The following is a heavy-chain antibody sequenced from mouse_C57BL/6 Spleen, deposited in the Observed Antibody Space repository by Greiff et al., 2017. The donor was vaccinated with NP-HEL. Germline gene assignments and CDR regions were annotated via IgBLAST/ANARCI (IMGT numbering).Heavy chain of an antibody. V-gene: IGHV1-61*01. CDR2: IYPSDSET. D-gene: IGHD3-3*01. J-gene: IGHJ2*01. CDR1: GYTFTSYW. CDR3: ARGGQAVDFDY. Sequence: QVQLQQSGAELVRPGSSVKLSCKASGYTFTSYWMDWVKQRPGQGLEWIGNIYPSDSETHYNQKFKDKATLTVDKSSSTAYMQLSSLTSEDSAVYYCARGGQAVDFDYGGQGTTLTVSS.